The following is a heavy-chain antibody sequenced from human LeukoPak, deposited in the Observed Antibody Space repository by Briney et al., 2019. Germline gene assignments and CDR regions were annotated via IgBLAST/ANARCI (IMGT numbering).Heavy chain of an antibody. Sequence: PGGSLRLSCAASGFTVSSNYMSWVRQAPGKGLEWVSVIYVDGITYYADSVKGRFTISRDNAKNTLYLQMNSLRAEDTAVYYCARVGYNYGYDYWGQGTLVTVSS. CDR2: IYVDGIT. CDR3: ARVGYNYGYDY. V-gene: IGHV3-53*01. D-gene: IGHD5-18*01. CDR1: GFTVSSNY. J-gene: IGHJ4*02.